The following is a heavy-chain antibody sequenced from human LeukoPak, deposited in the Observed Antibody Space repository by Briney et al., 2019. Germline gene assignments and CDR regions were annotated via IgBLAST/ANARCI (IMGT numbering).Heavy chain of an antibody. D-gene: IGHD5-12*01. CDR1: GGSISSYY. CDR2: IYYSGST. V-gene: IGHV4-59*01. CDR3: ARGGAVATYYFDY. J-gene: IGHJ4*02. Sequence: SETLSLTCTVSGGSISSYYWSWIRQPPGKGLEWIGYIYYSGSTNYNPSLKSRVTISVDTSKNQFSLKLGSVTAADTAVFYCARGGAVATYYFDYWGQGTLVTVSS.